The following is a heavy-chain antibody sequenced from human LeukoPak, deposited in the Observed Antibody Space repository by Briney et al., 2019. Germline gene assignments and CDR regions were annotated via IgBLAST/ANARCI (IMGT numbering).Heavy chain of an antibody. Sequence: PGGSLRLSCVASGFTFSSYWMSWVRQAPGKGLEWVANIKQDGSEKYYVDSVKGRFTISRDNAKNSLYLQMNSLRAEDTAVYYCARGKPQRGYCSSTSCYPPYWGQGTLVTVSS. CDR3: ARGKPQRGYCSSTSCYPPY. CDR1: GFTFSSYW. D-gene: IGHD2-2*01. CDR2: IKQDGSEK. J-gene: IGHJ4*02. V-gene: IGHV3-7*01.